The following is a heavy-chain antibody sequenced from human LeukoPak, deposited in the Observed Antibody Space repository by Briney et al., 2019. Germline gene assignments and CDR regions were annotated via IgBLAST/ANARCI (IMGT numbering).Heavy chain of an antibody. J-gene: IGHJ6*02. V-gene: IGHV3-23*01. CDR2: ISGSGGST. D-gene: IGHD3-10*01. CDR3: ATHLWFGGSYGMDV. CDR1: GFTFSSYA. Sequence: GGSLRLSCAASGFTFSSYAVSWVRQAPGKGLEWVSAISGSGGSTYYADSVKGRFTISRDNSKNTLYLQMNSLRAEDTAVYYCATHLWFGGSYGMDVWGQGTTVTVSS.